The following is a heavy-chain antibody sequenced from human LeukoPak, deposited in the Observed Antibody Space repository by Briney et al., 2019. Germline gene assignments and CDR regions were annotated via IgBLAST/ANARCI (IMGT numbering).Heavy chain of an antibody. J-gene: IGHJ1*01. CDR3: ARSSSIAARRYFQH. V-gene: IGHV4-34*01. CDR1: GGSSSGYY. CDR2: INHSGST. D-gene: IGHD6-6*01. Sequence: SETLSLTCAVYGGSSSGYYWSWIRRPPGKGLEWIGEINHSGSTNYNPSLKSRVTISVDTSKNQFSLKLSSVTAADTAVYYCARSSSIAARRYFQHWGQGTLVTVSS.